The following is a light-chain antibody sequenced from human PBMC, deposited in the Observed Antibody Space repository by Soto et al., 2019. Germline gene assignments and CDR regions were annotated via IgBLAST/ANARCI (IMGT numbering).Light chain of an antibody. Sequence: EIVMTQSPATLSVSPGDRATLSCRASQSVSSNLAWYQQKPGQAPRLLIFGASTRATGIPARFSGSGSGTDFAISISRMETEDFAVYYCQKYGSSPRITFGQGTRLEIK. CDR3: QKYGSSPRIT. J-gene: IGKJ5*01. CDR1: QSVSSN. CDR2: GAS. V-gene: IGKV3-20*01.